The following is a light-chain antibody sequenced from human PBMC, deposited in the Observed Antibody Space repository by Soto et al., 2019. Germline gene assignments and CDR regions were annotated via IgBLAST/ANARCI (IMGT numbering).Light chain of an antibody. J-gene: IGKJ3*01. CDR3: QQYGGSPFT. CDR2: AAS. CDR1: QSVSVNS. Sequence: EIVLTQSPGTLSLSPGERATLSCRASQSVSVNSLAWYQQKGGQAPRLLIYAASTRATGVPDRFSGSGSGKEFALTISKLETEDFAVYYCQQYGGSPFTFGPGTKVDIK. V-gene: IGKV3-20*01.